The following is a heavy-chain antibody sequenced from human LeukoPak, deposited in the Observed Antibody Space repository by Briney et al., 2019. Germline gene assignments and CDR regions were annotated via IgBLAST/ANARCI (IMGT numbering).Heavy chain of an antibody. CDR1: GFTFRNYS. V-gene: IGHV3-23*01. Sequence: PWGSLRLSCAASGFTFRNYSMNWVRQAPGKGLEWVSGISDSGGTTDYADSVKGRFAISRDNSNNTLYLQMNSLRAEDTAVYYCAKARSGSSSSCYNYWGQGTLVTVSS. J-gene: IGHJ4*02. CDR2: ISDSGGTT. CDR3: AKARSGSSSSCYNY. D-gene: IGHD2-2*02.